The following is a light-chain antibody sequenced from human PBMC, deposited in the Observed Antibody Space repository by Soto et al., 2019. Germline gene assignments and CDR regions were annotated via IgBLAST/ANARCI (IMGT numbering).Light chain of an antibody. V-gene: IGLV2-8*01. CDR3: SSYAGSNILYV. Sequence: QSVLTQPPSASGSPGQSVTISCTGTSSDVGGYNYVSWYQQHAGKAPKLMIYEVNKRPSGVPDRFSGSKSDNTASLTVSGLQAEDEADYFCSSYAGSNILYVFGTGTKLTVL. CDR2: EVN. J-gene: IGLJ1*01. CDR1: SSDVGGYNY.